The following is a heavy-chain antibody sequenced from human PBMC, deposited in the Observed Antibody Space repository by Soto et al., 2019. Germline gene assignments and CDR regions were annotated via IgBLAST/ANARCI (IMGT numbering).Heavy chain of an antibody. Sequence: QVQLQESGPGLVKPSQTLSLTCTVSGGSISSGDYYWSWIRQPPGKGLEWIGYIYYSGSTYYNPSLKSRVTISVDTSKNQSSLKLSSVTAADTAVYYCARGADDSSGPEVAFDIWGQGTMVTVSS. J-gene: IGHJ3*02. V-gene: IGHV4-30-4*01. CDR2: IYYSGST. CDR3: ARGADDSSGPEVAFDI. D-gene: IGHD3-22*01. CDR1: GGSISSGDYY.